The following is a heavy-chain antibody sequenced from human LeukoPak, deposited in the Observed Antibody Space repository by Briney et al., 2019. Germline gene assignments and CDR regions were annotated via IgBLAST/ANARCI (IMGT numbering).Heavy chain of an antibody. V-gene: IGHV3-30*18. D-gene: IGHD3-10*01. Sequence: GGSLRLSCAASGFTFSSYGMDWVRQAPGKGLEWVAVISYDGSNKYYADSVKGRFTISRDNSKNTLYLQMNSLRAEDTAVYYCAKDPYYGSGSYYNAGEYYFDYWGQGTLVTVSS. CDR3: AKDPYYGSGSYYNAGEYYFDY. J-gene: IGHJ4*02. CDR1: GFTFSSYG. CDR2: ISYDGSNK.